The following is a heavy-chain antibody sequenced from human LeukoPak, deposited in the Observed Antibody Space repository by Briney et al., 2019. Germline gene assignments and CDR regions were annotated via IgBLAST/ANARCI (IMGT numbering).Heavy chain of an antibody. CDR2: ISGSGGST. CDR3: ARDPFGESSY. CDR1: GFTFSSYA. Sequence: GGSLRLSCAASGFTFSSYAMSWVRQAPGKGLEWVSAISGSGGSTNYADSVKGRFTISRDNAKNTLYLQMNSLRAEDTAVYYCARDPFGESSYWGRGTLVTVSS. J-gene: IGHJ4*02. D-gene: IGHD3-10*01. V-gene: IGHV3-23*01.